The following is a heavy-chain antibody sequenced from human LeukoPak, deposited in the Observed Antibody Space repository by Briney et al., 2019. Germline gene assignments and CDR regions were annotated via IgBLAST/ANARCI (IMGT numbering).Heavy chain of an antibody. J-gene: IGHJ3*02. D-gene: IGHD3-10*01. CDR3: ARGGDLGDPFDI. V-gene: IGHV4-34*01. CDR1: GGSFSGYY. Sequence: SETLSLTCAVYGGSFSGYYWSWIRQPPGKGLEWIGEINHSGSTHYNPSLKSRATISLDTSKIQFSLRLSSVTVADTSVYYCARGGDLGDPFDIWGQGTMVTVSS. CDR2: INHSGST.